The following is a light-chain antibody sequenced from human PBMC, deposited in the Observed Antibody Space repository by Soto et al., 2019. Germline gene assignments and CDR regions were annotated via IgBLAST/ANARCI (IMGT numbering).Light chain of an antibody. CDR2: DAS. J-gene: IGKJ4*01. CDR3: QQYNSYSPVLT. V-gene: IGKV1-5*01. Sequence: IQMTQSPSTLSASVGDRVTITCRASQSISSWSAWYQQKPGKAPKLLIYDASRVESGVPSRFSGSGSGKDLTLTISSLQPDDFATYYCQQYNSYSPVLTFGGGTNVEIK. CDR1: QSISSW.